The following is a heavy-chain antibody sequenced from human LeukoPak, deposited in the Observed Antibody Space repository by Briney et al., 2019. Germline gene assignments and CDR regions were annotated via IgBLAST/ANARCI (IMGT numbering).Heavy chain of an antibody. CDR1: GGSISSYY. Sequence: SETLSLTCTVSGGSISSYYWSWIRQPPGKGLEWIGEINHSGSTNYNPSLKSRVTISVDTSKNQFSLKLSSVTAADTAVYYCARAKRWLQFSQNWFDPWGQGTLVTVSS. CDR2: INHSGST. CDR3: ARAKRWLQFSQNWFDP. J-gene: IGHJ5*02. V-gene: IGHV4-34*01. D-gene: IGHD5-24*01.